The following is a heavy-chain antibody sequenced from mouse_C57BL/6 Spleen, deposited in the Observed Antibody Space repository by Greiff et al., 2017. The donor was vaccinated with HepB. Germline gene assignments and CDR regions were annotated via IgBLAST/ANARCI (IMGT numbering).Heavy chain of an antibody. Sequence: VQLQQSGAELVRPGASVKLSCTASGFNFTDYYMHWVKQRPEQGLEWIGRIDPEDGDTEYAPKFQGKATMTADTSSNTAYLQLSSLTSEDAAVYYCTTVGLRGGTFDYWGQGTTLTVSS. V-gene: IGHV14-1*01. CDR3: TTVGLRGGTFDY. D-gene: IGHD1-1*01. J-gene: IGHJ2*01. CDR2: IDPEDGDT. CDR1: GFNFTDYY.